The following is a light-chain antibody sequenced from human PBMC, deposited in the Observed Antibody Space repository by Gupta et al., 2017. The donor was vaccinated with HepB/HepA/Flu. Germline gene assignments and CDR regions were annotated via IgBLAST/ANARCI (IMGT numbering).Light chain of an antibody. CDR2: AAS. Sequence: DIQMTHSPPSLSASVGDRVTITCRASQSISSYLNWYQQKPGKAPKLLIYAASSLQRGVPSRFSGSGSGTDFTLTINRLQPEDLATYYCQQSYSTPRTFGQGTKVEIK. CDR3: QQSYSTPRT. CDR1: QSISSY. V-gene: IGKV1-39*01. J-gene: IGKJ1*01.